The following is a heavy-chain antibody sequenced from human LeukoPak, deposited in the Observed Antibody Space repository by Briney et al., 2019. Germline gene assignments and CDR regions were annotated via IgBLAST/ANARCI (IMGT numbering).Heavy chain of an antibody. Sequence: GGSLRLSCGASGFAFNTYSMNWVRQAPGKELEWISYITGSSDTIYYADSVKGRFTISRDNAKNSLYLQMNSLRDEDTAVYYCARWRGWSPGNTSFDYWGQGTLVTVSS. J-gene: IGHJ4*02. CDR1: GFAFNTYS. CDR3: ARWRGWSPGNTSFDY. CDR2: ITGSSDTI. D-gene: IGHD6-19*01. V-gene: IGHV3-48*02.